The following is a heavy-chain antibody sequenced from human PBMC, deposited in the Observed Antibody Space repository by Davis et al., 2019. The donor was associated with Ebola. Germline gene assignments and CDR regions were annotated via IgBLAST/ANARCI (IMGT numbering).Heavy chain of an antibody. CDR1: GYTFTSYG. CDR3: ATCSGGSCYSLLDYYYGMDV. Sequence: AASVKVSCKASGYTFTSYGISWVRQAPGQGLEWMGWISAYNGNTNYAQKFQGRVTITADKSTSTAYMELSSLRSEDTAVYYCATCSGGSCYSLLDYYYGMDVWGQGTTVTVSS. CDR2: ISAYNGNT. V-gene: IGHV1-18*01. D-gene: IGHD2-15*01. J-gene: IGHJ6*02.